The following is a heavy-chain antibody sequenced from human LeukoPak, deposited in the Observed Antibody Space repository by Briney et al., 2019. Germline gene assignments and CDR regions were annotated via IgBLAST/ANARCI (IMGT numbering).Heavy chain of an antibody. V-gene: IGHV3-66*01. CDR2: IYSGGST. CDR3: ARVTYYYDSSDRTPYGMDV. Sequence: GSLRLSCAASGFTVSSNYMSWVRQAPGKGLEWVSVIYSGGSTYYADSVKGRFTISRDNSKNTLYLQMNSLRAEDTAVYYCARVTYYYDSSDRTPYGMDVWGQGTTVTVSS. D-gene: IGHD3-22*01. J-gene: IGHJ6*02. CDR1: GFTVSSNY.